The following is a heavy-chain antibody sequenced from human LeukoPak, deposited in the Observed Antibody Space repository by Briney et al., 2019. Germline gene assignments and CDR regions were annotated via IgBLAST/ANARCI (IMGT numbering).Heavy chain of an antibody. D-gene: IGHD5-18*01. J-gene: IGHJ6*02. V-gene: IGHV4-61*02. CDR3: GSGYSYGYSYYYYGMDV. CDR2: IYTSGST. CDR1: GGSISSGSYY. Sequence: SQTLSLTCTVSGGSISSGSYYWNWIRQPAGKGLEWIGRIYTSGSTNYNPSLKSRVTISVDTSKNQFSLKLSSVTAADTAVYYCGSGYSYGYSYYYYGMDVWGQGTTVTVSS.